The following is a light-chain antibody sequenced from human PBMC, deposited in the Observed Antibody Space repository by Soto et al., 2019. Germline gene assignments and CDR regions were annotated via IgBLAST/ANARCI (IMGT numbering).Light chain of an antibody. V-gene: IGLV2-14*01. Sequence: QSALTQPASVSGSPGQSITISCTGISSDIGGYNYVSWYQQHPGKAPKLTIYDVSNRRSGVSNRFSGSKSGNTASLTISGLQAEDEADYYCYSYTSSSTVLFGGGTKLTVL. CDR1: SSDIGGYNY. CDR3: YSYTSSSTVL. J-gene: IGLJ2*01. CDR2: DVS.